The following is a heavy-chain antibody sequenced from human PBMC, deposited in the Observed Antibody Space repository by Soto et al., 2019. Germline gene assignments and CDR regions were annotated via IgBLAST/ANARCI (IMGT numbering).Heavy chain of an antibody. Sequence: GGSLRLSCAASGCTFDDYTMHWVRQAPGKGLEWVSLISWDGGSTYYAESVKGRFTISRDNSKNSLYLQMNSLRTEDTALYYCAKDFLDFWSGLPAYWGQGTLVTVSS. CDR2: ISWDGGST. J-gene: IGHJ4*02. D-gene: IGHD3-3*01. CDR3: AKDFLDFWSGLPAY. V-gene: IGHV3-43*01. CDR1: GCTFDDYT.